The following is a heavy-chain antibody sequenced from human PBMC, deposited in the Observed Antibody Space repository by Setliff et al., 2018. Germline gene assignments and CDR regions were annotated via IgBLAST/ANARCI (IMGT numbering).Heavy chain of an antibody. Sequence: SETLSLTCTVSGDSISGNYYYWSWIRRAPGKGREWIGYVDHSGSTNFSPSLKSRGTISVDTSKTQVSLTLTSVTAADTAVYYCARDYQGGWFDPWGPGTLVTVSS. CDR2: VDHSGST. J-gene: IGHJ5*02. D-gene: IGHD3-16*01. CDR1: GDSISGNYYY. V-gene: IGHV4-61*01. CDR3: ARDYQGGWFDP.